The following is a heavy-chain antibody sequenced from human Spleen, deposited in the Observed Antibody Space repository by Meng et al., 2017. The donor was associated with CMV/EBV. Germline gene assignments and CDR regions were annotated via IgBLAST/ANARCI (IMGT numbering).Heavy chain of an antibody. CDR1: GGSISSGGYY. D-gene: IGHD3-3*01. CDR2: IYYSGST. V-gene: IGHV4-31*03. Sequence: SETLSLTCTVSGGSISSGGYYWSWIRQHPGKGLEWIGYIYYSGSTYYNPSLKSRVTISVDTSKNQFSLKLSSVTASDTAVFYCARDCRWSGPKEAYGMDVSGQGTTVTVSS. CDR3: ARDCRWSGPKEAYGMDV. J-gene: IGHJ6*02.